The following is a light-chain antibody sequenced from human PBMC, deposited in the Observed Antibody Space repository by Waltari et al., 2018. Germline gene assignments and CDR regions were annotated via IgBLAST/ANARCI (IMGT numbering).Light chain of an antibody. CDR2: STD. CDR3: ASWDSGLKAYV. V-gene: IGLV1-44*01. Sequence: QSLLTQAPSASGTPGQRVTVPCSGSMSNVGGGGVDWYQQVPGEAPKLLIYSTDARPSGVPDRFSGSKSGTSASLAIRGLRSEDEGDYYCASWDSGLKAYVFGTGTKVTAL. J-gene: IGLJ1*01. CDR1: MSNVGGGG.